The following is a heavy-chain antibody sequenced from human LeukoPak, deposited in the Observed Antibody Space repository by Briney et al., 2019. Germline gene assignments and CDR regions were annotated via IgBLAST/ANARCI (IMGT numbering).Heavy chain of an antibody. J-gene: IGHJ4*02. CDR3: AKDRQGDYGGNGFDY. CDR2: IRYDGSNK. V-gene: IGHV3-30*02. CDR1: GFTFSSYG. D-gene: IGHD4-23*01. Sequence: PGGSLRLSCAASGFTFSSYGMHWVRQAPGKGLEWVAFIRYDGSNKYYADSVKGRFTISRDNSKNTLYLQMNSLRAEDTAVYYCAKDRQGDYGGNGFDYWGQGTLVTVSS.